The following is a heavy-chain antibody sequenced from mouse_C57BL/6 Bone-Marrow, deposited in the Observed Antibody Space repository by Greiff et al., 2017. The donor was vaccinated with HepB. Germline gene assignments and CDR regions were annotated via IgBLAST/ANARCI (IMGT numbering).Heavy chain of an antibody. CDR3: ARQDLYYYAMDY. CDR1: GFTFSSYT. V-gene: IGHV5-9*01. J-gene: IGHJ4*01. Sequence: EVQGVESGGGLVKPGGSLKLSCAASGFTFSSYTMSWVRQTPEKRLEWVATISGGGGNTYYPDSVKGRFTISRDHAKNTLYLQMSSLRSEDTALYYCARQDLYYYAMDYWGQGTSVTVSS. D-gene: IGHD5-1*01. CDR2: ISGGGGNT.